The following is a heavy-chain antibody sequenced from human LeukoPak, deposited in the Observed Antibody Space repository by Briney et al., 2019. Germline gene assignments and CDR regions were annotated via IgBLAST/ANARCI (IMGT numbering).Heavy chain of an antibody. D-gene: IGHD3-22*01. V-gene: IGHV3-23*01. CDR2: ISGSGGST. Sequence: GGSLRLSCAASGFTFSSNWMSWVRQAPGKGLEWVSAISGSGGSTYYADSVKGRFTISRDNSKNTLYLQMNSLRAEDTAVYYCAKASAMIVVVSKHFDYWGQGTLVTVSS. J-gene: IGHJ4*02. CDR3: AKASAMIVVVSKHFDY. CDR1: GFTFSSNW.